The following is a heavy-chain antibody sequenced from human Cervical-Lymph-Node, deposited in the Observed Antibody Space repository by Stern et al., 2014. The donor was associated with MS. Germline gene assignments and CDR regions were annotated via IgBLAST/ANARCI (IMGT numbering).Heavy chain of an antibody. CDR2: ITNVGST. J-gene: IGHJ4*02. Sequence: EVQLVESGGGVIPPGGSLRLSCTASGFTVSRDYMTWVRQAPGKGLECVSLITNVGSTFYTDSVKGRFTISRDDSKNTVYLHMTSLRAEDTAMYYCARDTSSPERSDWWGQGTLVTVSS. CDR1: GFTVSRDY. V-gene: IGHV3-53*01. D-gene: IGHD1-1*01. CDR3: ARDTSSPERSDW.